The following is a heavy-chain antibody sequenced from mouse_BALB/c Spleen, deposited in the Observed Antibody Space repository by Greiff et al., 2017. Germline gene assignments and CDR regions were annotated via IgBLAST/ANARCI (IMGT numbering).Heavy chain of an antibody. CDR1: GYTFTDYA. V-gene: IGHV1S137*01. CDR3: ALGATVVATNFDV. D-gene: IGHD1-1*01. J-gene: IGHJ1*01. CDR2: ISTYYGDA. Sequence: QVQLQQSGAELVRPGVSVKISCKGSGYTFTDYAMHWVKQSHAKSLEWIGVISTYYGDASYNQKSKGKATMTVDKSSSTAYMELARLTSEDSAIYYCALGATVVATNFDVWGAGTTVTVAS.